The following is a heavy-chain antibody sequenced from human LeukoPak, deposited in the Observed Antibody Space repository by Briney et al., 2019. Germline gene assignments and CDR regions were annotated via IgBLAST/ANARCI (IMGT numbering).Heavy chain of an antibody. V-gene: IGHV1-69*04. CDR3: ARGSLAFFSIDY. CDR2: IIPILGIA. CDR1: GGTXSSYA. D-gene: IGHD2/OR15-2a*01. Sequence: SVKVSCKASGGTXSSYAISWVRQAPGQGLEWMGRIIPILGIANYAQKFQGRVTITADKSTSTAYMELSSLRSEDTAVYYCARGSLAFFSIDYWGQGTLVTVSS. J-gene: IGHJ4*02.